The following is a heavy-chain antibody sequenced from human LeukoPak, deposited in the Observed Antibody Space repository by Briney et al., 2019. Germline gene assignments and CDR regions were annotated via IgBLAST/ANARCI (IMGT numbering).Heavy chain of an antibody. CDR1: GFTFSNYG. CDR2: IWSDGSNT. CDR3: AKTLTDYCSGGSCYSGSYYFDY. D-gene: IGHD2-15*01. J-gene: IGHJ4*02. Sequence: PGGALRLSCAASGFTFSNYGMHWVRQAPGKGLEWVAFIWSDGSNTYYADSVKGRFTISRDNSKNTLYLQMNSVRAEDTAVYYCAKTLTDYCSGGSCYSGSYYFDYWGQGTLVTVSS. V-gene: IGHV3-30*02.